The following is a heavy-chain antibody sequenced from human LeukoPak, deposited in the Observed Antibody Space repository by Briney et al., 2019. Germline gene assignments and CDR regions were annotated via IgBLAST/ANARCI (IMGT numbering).Heavy chain of an antibody. J-gene: IGHJ4*02. D-gene: IGHD3-10*01. CDR3: AKSFWWFGEFSPFDY. Sequence: GGSLRLSCAASGFTFSSYTMNWVRQAPGKGLEWVSSISSSRSSIYYADSMKGRFTISRDNAKNSLYLQMNSLRAEDTAVYYCAKSFWWFGEFSPFDYWGQGTLVTVSS. CDR1: GFTFSSYT. CDR2: ISSSRSSI. V-gene: IGHV3-21*01.